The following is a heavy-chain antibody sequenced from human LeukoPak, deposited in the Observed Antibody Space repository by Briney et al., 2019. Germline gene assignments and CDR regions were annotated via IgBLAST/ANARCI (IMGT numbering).Heavy chain of an antibody. CDR2: ISAYNGNT. Sequence: EASVKVSCKASGYTFTSYGISWVRQAPGQGLEWMGWISAYNGNTNYAQKLQGRVTMTTDTSTSTAYMELRSLRSDDTAVYYCARNLYSSSWYWFDPWGQGTLVTVSS. CDR3: ARNLYSSSWYWFDP. CDR1: GYTFTSYG. J-gene: IGHJ5*02. V-gene: IGHV1-18*01. D-gene: IGHD6-13*01.